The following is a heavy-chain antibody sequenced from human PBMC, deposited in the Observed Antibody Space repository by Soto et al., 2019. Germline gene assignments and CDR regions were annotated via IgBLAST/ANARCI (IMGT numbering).Heavy chain of an antibody. CDR3: ARGGRYRIYYGMDV. V-gene: IGHV3-13*01. CDR2: IGTAGDT. CDR1: GFTFSSYD. J-gene: IGHJ6*02. D-gene: IGHD3-9*01. Sequence: GGSLRLSCAASGFTFSSYDMHWVRQATGKGLEWVSAIGTAGDTYYPGSVKGRFTISRENAKNSLYLQMNSLRAGDTAVYYCARGGRYRIYYGMDVWGQGTTVTVSS.